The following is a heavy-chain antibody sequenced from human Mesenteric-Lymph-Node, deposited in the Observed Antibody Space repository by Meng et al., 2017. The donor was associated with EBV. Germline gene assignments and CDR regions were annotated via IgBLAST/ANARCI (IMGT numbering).Heavy chain of an antibody. Sequence: QITLKESGPTLVKPTQPLTLTCTFSGFSLSTGAVAVGWIRQPPGKALEWLAIIYGHDDEHYNPSLKSRLTITKDTSKNQVVLTMTNMDPVDTATYYCAHRRLTQTRCWFDPWGQGTLVTVSS. V-gene: IGHV2-5*01. J-gene: IGHJ5*02. CDR2: IYGHDDE. CDR1: GFSLSTGAVA. CDR3: AHRRLTQTRCWFDP. D-gene: IGHD3-9*01.